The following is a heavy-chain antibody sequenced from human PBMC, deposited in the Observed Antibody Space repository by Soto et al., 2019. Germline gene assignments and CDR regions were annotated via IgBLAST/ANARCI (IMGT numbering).Heavy chain of an antibody. D-gene: IGHD3-22*01. Sequence: SVKVSCKASGGTFSSYAISWVRQAPGQGLEWMGGIIPIFGTANYAQKFQGRVTITADESTSTAYMELSSLRSEDTAVYYCARIDYYDSSGYLGYFDYWGQGTLVTISS. J-gene: IGHJ4*02. CDR1: GGTFSSYA. CDR3: ARIDYYDSSGYLGYFDY. V-gene: IGHV1-69*13. CDR2: IIPIFGTA.